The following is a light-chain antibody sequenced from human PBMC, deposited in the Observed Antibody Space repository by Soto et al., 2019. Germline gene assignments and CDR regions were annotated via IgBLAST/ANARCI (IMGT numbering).Light chain of an antibody. Sequence: DIQMTQSPSSISASVVDRVTITFRASQPISSWLAWYQQVPGQAPYLLIYPASTLQSGVPSRFSGSGSGTDFTLTINSLQPEDFATYFCQQGYNFPRAFGQGTKVDIK. CDR3: QQGYNFPRA. CDR2: PAS. V-gene: IGKV1-12*01. J-gene: IGKJ1*01. CDR1: QPISSW.